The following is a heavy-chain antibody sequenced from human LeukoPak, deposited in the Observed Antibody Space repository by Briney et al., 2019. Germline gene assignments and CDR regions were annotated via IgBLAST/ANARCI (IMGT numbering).Heavy chain of an antibody. D-gene: IGHD6-19*01. CDR1: GFTFSKYW. CDR2: IKQDGSEK. Sequence: GGSLRLSCAASGFTFSKYWMSWVRQAPGKALEWVANIKQDGSEKYYVDSVKGRFTISSDNAKNSLYLQMNSLRAEDTAVYFCAKGSKAVLFTRDHYMDVWDKGTTVTISS. CDR3: AKGSKAVLFTRDHYMDV. J-gene: IGHJ6*03. V-gene: IGHV3-7*01.